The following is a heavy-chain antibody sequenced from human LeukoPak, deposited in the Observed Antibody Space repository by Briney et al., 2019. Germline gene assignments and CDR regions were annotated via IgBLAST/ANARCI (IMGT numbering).Heavy chain of an antibody. CDR2: INPNSGGT. Sequence: GASVKVSCKTSGYTFTDYYIHWVRQAPGQGLEWMGRINPNSGGTNYAQKLQGRVTMTRDTSISTAYMELSRLTSDDTAVYYCARTRPGIAAAGVDYWGQGTLVTVSS. V-gene: IGHV1-2*06. CDR1: GYTFTDYY. J-gene: IGHJ4*02. CDR3: ARTRPGIAAAGVDY. D-gene: IGHD6-13*01.